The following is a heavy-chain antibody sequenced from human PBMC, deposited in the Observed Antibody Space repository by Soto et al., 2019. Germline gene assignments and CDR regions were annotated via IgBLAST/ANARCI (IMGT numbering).Heavy chain of an antibody. Sequence: ASVKVSCKASGYTFTNYGITWVRQAPGQGLEWMGWISSYNGNTNYAQKLQGRVTMTTDISTTISYMEVRSLTSDDTAVYYCARDTNDYGDYPRFDPWGQGTLVTVSS. D-gene: IGHD4-17*01. CDR2: ISSYNGNT. J-gene: IGHJ5*02. V-gene: IGHV1-18*01. CDR3: ARDTNDYGDYPRFDP. CDR1: GYTFTNYG.